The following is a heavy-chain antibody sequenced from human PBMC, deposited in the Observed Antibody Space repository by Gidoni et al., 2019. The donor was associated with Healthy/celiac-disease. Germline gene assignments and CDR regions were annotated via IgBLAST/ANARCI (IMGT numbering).Heavy chain of an antibody. J-gene: IGHJ4*02. CDR1: GYTFTRYY. D-gene: IGHD2-2*01. CDR2: INPSGGST. CDR3: ARDPYCSSTSCYLDY. Sequence: QVQLVQSGAEVKKPGASVTVSCNASGYTFTRYYMHWVRQAPGQGLEWMGIINPSGGSTSYAQKFQGRVTMTRDTSTSTVYMELSSLRSEDTAVYYCARDPYCSSTSCYLDYWGQGTLVTVSS. V-gene: IGHV1-46*01.